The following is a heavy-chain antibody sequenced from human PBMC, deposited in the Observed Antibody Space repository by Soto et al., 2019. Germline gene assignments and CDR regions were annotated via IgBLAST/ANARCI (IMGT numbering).Heavy chain of an antibody. CDR2: IKSKTDGGTT. CDR3: TTGIDSSGYYWAFDI. CDR1: NAW. Sequence: NAWMNWVRQAPGKGLEWVGRIKSKTDGGTTDYAAPVKGRFTISRDDSKNTLYLQMNSLKTEDTAVYYCTTGIDSSGYYWAFDIWGQGTMVTVSS. J-gene: IGHJ3*02. D-gene: IGHD3-22*01. V-gene: IGHV3-15*07.